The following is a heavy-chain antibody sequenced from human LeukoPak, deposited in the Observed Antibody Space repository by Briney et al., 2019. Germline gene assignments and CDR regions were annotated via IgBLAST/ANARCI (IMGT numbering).Heavy chain of an antibody. J-gene: IGHJ3*02. CDR1: GGSISGYY. D-gene: IGHD3-22*01. CDR2: IYYSGRT. V-gene: IGHV4-59*01. CDR3: ARGFPYYDSSGYYRRSDAFDI. Sequence: PAETLSLMCTVCGGSISGYYWRWIRHPRGKRLEWIGYIYYSGRTKYNPTLQSRVTISVDKSKNQFSLQLSSVTAADTAVYYCARGFPYYDSSGYYRRSDAFDIWVQGTMVTVSS.